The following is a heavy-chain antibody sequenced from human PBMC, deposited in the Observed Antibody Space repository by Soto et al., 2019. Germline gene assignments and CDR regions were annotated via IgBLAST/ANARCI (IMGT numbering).Heavy chain of an antibody. CDR1: GGSFKSGGYS. CDR3: ARDFAYFDS. Sequence: PSETLSLTCTVSGGSFKSGGYSWSWIRQPPGEGLEWIGYVYHTGRTSYNPSLKSRVSISMDTSKNQFSLNLDSVTAADTAVYFCARDFAYFDSWGQGTLVTVSS. V-gene: IGHV4-61*08. J-gene: IGHJ4*02. CDR2: VYHTGRT. D-gene: IGHD3-3*01.